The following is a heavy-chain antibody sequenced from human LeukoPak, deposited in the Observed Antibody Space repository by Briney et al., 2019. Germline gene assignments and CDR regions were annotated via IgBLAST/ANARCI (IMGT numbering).Heavy chain of an antibody. D-gene: IGHD4-17*01. CDR2: IYYTGST. J-gene: IGHJ6*03. Sequence: SETLSLTCTLSGGSLSDYYWSWIRQSPGKGLEWIGYIYYTGSTTYNPSLKSRVTMSADTSKNQFSLKLSSVTAADTAVYYCARGTRGDYVYHRGNFRRMVYYYYMDVWGKGTTVTVSS. V-gene: IGHV4-59*01. CDR3: ARGTRGDYVYHRGNFRRMVYYYYMDV. CDR1: GGSLSDYY.